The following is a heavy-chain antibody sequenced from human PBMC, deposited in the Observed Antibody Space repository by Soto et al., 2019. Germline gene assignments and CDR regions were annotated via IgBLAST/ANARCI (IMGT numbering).Heavy chain of an antibody. V-gene: IGHV1-2*02. CDR1: GYTFTDYY. J-gene: IGHJ6*02. CDR2: IKPNSGGT. CDR3: AEDPGGGETGAKYYYYGMDV. Sequence: GASVKVSCKTSGYTFTDYYMHWVRQAPGQGLEWMGWIKPNSGGTNYAQKFQGRVAVTRDTSISTAYMELSRLRSDDTAVYYCAEDPGGGETGAKYYYYGMDVWGQGTTVTVSS. D-gene: IGHD1-7*01.